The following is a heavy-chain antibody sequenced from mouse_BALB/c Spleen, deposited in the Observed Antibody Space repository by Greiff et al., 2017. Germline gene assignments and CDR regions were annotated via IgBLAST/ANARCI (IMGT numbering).Heavy chain of an antibody. CDR2: ISNGGGST. Sequence: EVQLVESGGGLVQPGGSLKLSCAASGFTFSSYTMSWVRQTPEKRLEWVAYISNGGGSTYYPDTVKGRFTISRDNAKNTLYLQMSSLKSEDTAMYYCARHPIYDGRAWFAYWGQWTLVTVSA. V-gene: IGHV5-12-2*01. D-gene: IGHD2-3*01. CDR1: GFTFSSYT. J-gene: IGHJ3*01. CDR3: ARHPIYDGRAWFAY.